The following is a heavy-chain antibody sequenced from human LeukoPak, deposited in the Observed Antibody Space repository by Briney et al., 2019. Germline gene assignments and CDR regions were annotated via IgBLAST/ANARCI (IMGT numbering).Heavy chain of an antibody. Sequence: PGGSLRLSCAASGFTFSSYWMHWVRQAPGKGLVWVSRINTDGSSTSYADSVKGRFTISRDNAKNTLYLQMNSLRAEDTAVYYCARDQGGSYHYYYYYYMDVWGKGTPVTVSS. CDR2: INTDGSST. J-gene: IGHJ6*03. CDR1: GFTFSSYW. D-gene: IGHD1-26*01. CDR3: ARDQGGSYHYYYYYYMDV. V-gene: IGHV3-74*01.